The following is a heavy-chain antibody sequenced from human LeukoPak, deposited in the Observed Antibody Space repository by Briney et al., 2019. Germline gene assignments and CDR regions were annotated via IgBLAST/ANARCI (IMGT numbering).Heavy chain of an antibody. CDR3: ARDCSGGSCYDGVDY. D-gene: IGHD2-15*01. CDR1: GYTFTRYG. V-gene: IGHV1-18*01. Sequence: ASVKVSCKASGYTFTRYGISWVRQAPGQGLEWMGWISGYKGNIKYAQKFQARVTMTTDTSTTTAYMELRSLGTDDTAVYYCARDCSGGSCYDGVDYWGQGTLVTVSS. CDR2: ISGYKGNI. J-gene: IGHJ4*02.